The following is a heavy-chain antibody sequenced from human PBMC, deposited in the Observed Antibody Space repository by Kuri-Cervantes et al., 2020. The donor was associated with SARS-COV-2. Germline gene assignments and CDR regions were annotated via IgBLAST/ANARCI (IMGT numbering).Heavy chain of an antibody. CDR1: RGSISSSSYY. V-gene: IGHV4-39*01. Sequence: ESLKISCTVSRGSISSSSYYWGWIRQPPGKGLEWIGSIYYTGNTYYNPSLNSRVTMSVDTSKNQFSLRLRSVTVADTAVYYCARGGSTRSLDYWGQGTLVTVSS. D-gene: IGHD2-2*01. J-gene: IGHJ4*02. CDR2: IYYTGNT. CDR3: ARGGSTRSLDY.